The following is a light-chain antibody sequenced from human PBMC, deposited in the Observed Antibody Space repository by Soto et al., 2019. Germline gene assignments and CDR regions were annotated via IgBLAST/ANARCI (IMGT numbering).Light chain of an antibody. V-gene: IGKV3-20*01. Sequence: EIVLTQSPGSLSLAPGERATLSCRSSQSVSNDYLAWYQQKPGQAPRLLIYGASSRATGIPDRFSGSGAWPDFTLPISRLDGHNIPVYSCQQYASPPPFFTFPPGTKVDIK. J-gene: IGKJ3*01. CDR3: QQYASPPPFFT. CDR1: QSVSNDY. CDR2: GAS.